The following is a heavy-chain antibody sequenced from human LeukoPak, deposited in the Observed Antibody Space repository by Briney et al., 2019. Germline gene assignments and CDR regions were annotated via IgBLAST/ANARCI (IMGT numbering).Heavy chain of an antibody. D-gene: IGHD2-2*02. J-gene: IGHJ6*02. CDR2: SYHNGTL. CDR1: VGSISSGNW. CDR3: ATAPILRGEGGEHYKYGMDV. V-gene: IGHV4-4*02. Sequence: LAETLSLTCAVSVGSISSGNWWTWVRQSPGKGLEWIGESYHNGTLNYNPSLKSRVTISADSFKNHFSLKLTSVTAADTAVYYCATAPILRGEGGEHYKYGMDVWGQGTTVIVSS.